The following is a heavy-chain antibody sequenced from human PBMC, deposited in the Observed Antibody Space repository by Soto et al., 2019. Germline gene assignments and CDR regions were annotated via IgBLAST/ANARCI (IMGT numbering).Heavy chain of an antibody. J-gene: IGHJ4*02. D-gene: IGHD3-9*01. CDR1: GGSFSGQY. CDR3: ARRNWFSFDY. Sequence: PSATLSLTCAVYGGSFSGQYWSWIRQPPGKGLEWIGEFNLSGSINYTPSLESRVTISEDTSKNHFSLKLSSVTAADTAVYHCARRNWFSFDYWGQGTLVTVSS. CDR2: FNLSGSI. V-gene: IGHV4-34*01.